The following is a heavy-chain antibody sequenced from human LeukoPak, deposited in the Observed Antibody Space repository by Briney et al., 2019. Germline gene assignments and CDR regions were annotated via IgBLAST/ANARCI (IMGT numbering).Heavy chain of an antibody. V-gene: IGHV1-69*04. CDR1: GGISSSYA. Sequence: GSSVKVSCKASGGISSSYAISWVRQAPGQGLEWMGRIIPILGIANYAQKFQGRVTITADKSTSTAYMDLSSLRSEDTGVYYCARDLPPYYFDYWGQGTLVTVSS. CDR2: IIPILGIA. J-gene: IGHJ4*02. CDR3: ARDLPPYYFDY.